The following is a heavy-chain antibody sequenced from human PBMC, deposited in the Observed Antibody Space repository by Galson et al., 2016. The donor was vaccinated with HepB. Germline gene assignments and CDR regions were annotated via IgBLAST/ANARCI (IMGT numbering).Heavy chain of an antibody. J-gene: IGHJ4*02. CDR1: GVSFSDFY. CDR3: VRQNSRGLVWRNYLDY. CDR2: ISNGATT. Sequence: SETLSPTCSVSGVSFSDFYWNWIRQRPGEGLEWIGYISNGATTIYNPSLRTQVTISLDTSKSQFFLRMSSVTAADTAIYYCVRQNSRGLVWRNYLDYWGQGSLVTVSS. V-gene: IGHV4-59*08. D-gene: IGHD2/OR15-2a*01.